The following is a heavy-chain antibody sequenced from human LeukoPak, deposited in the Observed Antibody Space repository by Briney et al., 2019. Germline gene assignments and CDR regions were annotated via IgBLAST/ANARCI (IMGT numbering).Heavy chain of an antibody. D-gene: IGHD5-12*01. CDR3: ARVWMGRFDP. J-gene: IGHJ5*02. Sequence: SETLSLTCAVYGGSFSGYYWSWIRQPPGKGLEWIGEINHSGSTNYNPSLRSRVTISIDMSKSQFSLKLDSVTTADTAVYYCARVWMGRFDPWGQGTLVTVSS. CDR2: INHSGST. V-gene: IGHV4-34*01. CDR1: GGSFSGYY.